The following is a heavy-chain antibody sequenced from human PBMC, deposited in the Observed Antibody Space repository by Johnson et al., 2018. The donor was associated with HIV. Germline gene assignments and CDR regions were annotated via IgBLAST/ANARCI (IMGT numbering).Heavy chain of an antibody. CDR3: TTGLYWNDAFNI. CDR2: LKSKTDGGTI. D-gene: IGHD1-1*01. V-gene: IGHV3-15*01. CDR1: GFTFSSYG. Sequence: VQLVESGGGVVQPGRSLRLSCAASGFTFSSYGMHWVRQAPGKGLEWVGRLKSKTDGGTIDYAAPVKGRFTISRDGSTHTLYLHMNGLKTEDTGVYYCTTGLYWNDAFNIWGQGTMVSVSS. J-gene: IGHJ3*02.